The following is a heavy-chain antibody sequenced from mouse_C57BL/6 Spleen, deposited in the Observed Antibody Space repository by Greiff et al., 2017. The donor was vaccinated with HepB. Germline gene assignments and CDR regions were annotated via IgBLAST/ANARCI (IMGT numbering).Heavy chain of an antibody. Sequence: EVQLVESGEGLVKPGGSLKLSCAASGFTFSSYAMSWVRQTPEKRLEWVAYISSGGDYIYYADTVKGRFTISRDNARNTLYLQMSSLKSEDTAMYYCTRVWDWDVDYAMDYWGQGTSVTVSS. CDR3: TRVWDWDVDYAMDY. J-gene: IGHJ4*01. CDR1: GFTFSSYA. D-gene: IGHD4-1*01. V-gene: IGHV5-9-1*02. CDR2: ISSGGDYI.